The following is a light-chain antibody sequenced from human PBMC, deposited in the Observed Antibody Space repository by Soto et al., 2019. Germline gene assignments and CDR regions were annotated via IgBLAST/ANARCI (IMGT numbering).Light chain of an antibody. CDR3: CSSGGSPTYV. J-gene: IGLJ1*01. Sequence: QSALTQPASVSGSPGQSITISCTGTSSNVGSYKLASWYQQHPGKAPKLMIFEVNKRPSGVSNRFSGSKSGNTASLTISGLKVEDEADYYCCSSGGSPTYVFGTGTKSPS. CDR2: EVN. V-gene: IGLV2-23*02. CDR1: SSNVGSYKL.